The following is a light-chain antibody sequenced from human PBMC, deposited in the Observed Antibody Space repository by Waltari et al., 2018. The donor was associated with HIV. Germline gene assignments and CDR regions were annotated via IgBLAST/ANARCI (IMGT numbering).Light chain of an antibody. CDR2: WAS. V-gene: IGKV4-1*01. J-gene: IGKJ1*01. CDR1: QSLLYSANNKNY. CDR3: HQYFSAPWT. Sequence: DIVMTQSPDSLAVSLGERATINCKSSQSLLYSANNKNYLAWSQQRPGQTPKLLIYWASARESGGPDRFSGSGSGTDFTLTISSLQADDVAVYYCHQYFSAPWTFGQGTKVEIK.